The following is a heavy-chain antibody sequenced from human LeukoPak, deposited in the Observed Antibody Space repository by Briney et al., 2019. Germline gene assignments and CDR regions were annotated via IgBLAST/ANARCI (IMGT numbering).Heavy chain of an antibody. V-gene: IGHV4-34*01. CDR3: AREPYYYDSSGYYRIIDY. CDR1: GGSISSYY. CDR2: INHSGST. Sequence: SETLSLTCTVSGGSISSYYWSWIRQPPGKGLEWIGEINHSGSTNYNPSLKSRVTISVDTSKNQFSLKLSSVTAADTAVYYCAREPYYYDSSGYYRIIDYWGQGTLVTVSS. J-gene: IGHJ4*02. D-gene: IGHD3-22*01.